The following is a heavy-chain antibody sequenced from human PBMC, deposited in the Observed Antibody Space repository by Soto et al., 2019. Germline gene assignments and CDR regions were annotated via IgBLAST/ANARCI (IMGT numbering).Heavy chain of an antibody. Sequence: QVQLVQSGAEVKKPGSSVKVSCKASGGTFSSYALRWVRQAPGPGLEWMGGIIPIFGTANYAQKFQGRVTSTADKSTSTSYMERSSLRSEDTAVYYCARDTRGYTNPPYYYGMDVWGQGTTVTVSS. CDR3: ARDTRGYTNPPYYYGMDV. D-gene: IGHD5-12*01. V-gene: IGHV1-69*06. CDR1: GGTFSSYA. J-gene: IGHJ6*02. CDR2: IIPIFGTA.